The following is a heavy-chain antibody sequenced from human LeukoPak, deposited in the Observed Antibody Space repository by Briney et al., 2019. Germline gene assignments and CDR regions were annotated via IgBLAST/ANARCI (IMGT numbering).Heavy chain of an antibody. Sequence: ASVKVSCKASGYTFTSYGISWVRQAPGQGLEWMGWISAYNGNTNYAQKLQGRVTMTTDTSTSTAYMELRSLRSDDTAVYYCARVYESSHSWPGYGMDVWGQGTTVTVSS. D-gene: IGHD6-13*01. J-gene: IGHJ6*02. V-gene: IGHV1-18*01. CDR2: ISAYNGNT. CDR1: GYTFTSYG. CDR3: ARVYESSHSWPGYGMDV.